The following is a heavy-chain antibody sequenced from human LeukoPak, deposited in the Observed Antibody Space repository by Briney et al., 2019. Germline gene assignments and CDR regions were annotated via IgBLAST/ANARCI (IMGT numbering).Heavy chain of an antibody. CDR1: GFTFSTYI. D-gene: IGHD3-10*01. V-gene: IGHV3-21*01. Sequence: PGGSLRLSCAASGFTFSTYIMNWVRQTPGKGLEWVSSIGTSTSYIYYADSVKGRFTISRDNAKNSLYLQMNSLRAEDTAVYYCARAVRGVITSYDYYYYMDVWGKGTTVTVSS. J-gene: IGHJ6*03. CDR2: IGTSTSYI. CDR3: ARAVRGVITSYDYYYYMDV.